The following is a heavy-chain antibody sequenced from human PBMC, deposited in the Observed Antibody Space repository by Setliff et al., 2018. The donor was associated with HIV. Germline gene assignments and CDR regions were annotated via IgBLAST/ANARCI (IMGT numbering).Heavy chain of an antibody. CDR2: FYVGGDT. Sequence: SETLSLTCTVSGGPVSTYYWSWIRQPAGKGLEWIGRFYVGGDTNYNPSLKSRVTMSVDTSKKQFSLKLKSVTAADTAVYYCVLTAHNLLRGYMDVWGKGTKVTVSS. V-gene: IGHV4-4*07. CDR1: GGPVSTYY. J-gene: IGHJ6*03. D-gene: IGHD7-27*01. CDR3: VLTAHNLLRGYMDV.